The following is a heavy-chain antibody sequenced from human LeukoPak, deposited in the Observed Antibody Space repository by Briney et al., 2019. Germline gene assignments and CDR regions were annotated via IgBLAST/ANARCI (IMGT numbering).Heavy chain of an antibody. D-gene: IGHD6-13*01. CDR2: ISSSSSYI. CDR3: ARSSSSSWDNAFDI. J-gene: IGHJ3*02. CDR1: GFTFSSYS. Sequence: KPGGSLRLSCAASGFTFSSYSMNWVRQAPGKGLEWVSSISSSSSYIYYADSVKGRFTISRDNAKNSLYLQMNGLRAEDTAVYYCARSSSSSWDNAFDIWGQGTMVTVSS. V-gene: IGHV3-21*01.